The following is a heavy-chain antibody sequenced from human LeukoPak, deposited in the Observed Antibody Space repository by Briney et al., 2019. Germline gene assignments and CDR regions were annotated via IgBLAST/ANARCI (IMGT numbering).Heavy chain of an antibody. CDR3: TTGIDDEGGY. V-gene: IGHV3-15*07. CDR2: IKTRADGETT. CDR1: GLIFSNAW. Sequence: GGSLRLSCVASGLIFSNAWMNWVRQAPGKGLEWVGRIKTRADGETTDYPAPVKGRFTISRDDSKDTVFLQLNSLRIDDTGVYYCTTGIDDEGGYWGQGTLVTVSS. D-gene: IGHD3-16*01. J-gene: IGHJ4*02.